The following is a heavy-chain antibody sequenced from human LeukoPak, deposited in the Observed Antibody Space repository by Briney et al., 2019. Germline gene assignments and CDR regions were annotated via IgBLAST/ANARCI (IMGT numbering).Heavy chain of an antibody. V-gene: IGHV1-8*01. CDR3: DREGNYDSLDY. J-gene: IGHJ4*02. CDR1: GYTFTSYD. Sequence: ASVKVSCKASGYTFTSYDINWVRLATGQGLEWMGWMNPNSANTGYAQNFQGRVTMTRNTSITTAYMELSSLRSEDTAVYYCDREGNYDSLDYWGQGTLVTVSS. D-gene: IGHD3-3*01. CDR2: MNPNSANT.